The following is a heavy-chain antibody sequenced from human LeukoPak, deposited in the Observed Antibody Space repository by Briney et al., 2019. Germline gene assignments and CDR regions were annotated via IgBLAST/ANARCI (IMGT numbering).Heavy chain of an antibody. D-gene: IGHD3-10*01. CDR2: IYHSGST. CDR3: ARGLWFGESVGAFDI. V-gene: IGHV4-38-2*01. Sequence: SETLSLTCAVSGYSISSGYYWGWIRQPPGKGLEWIGSIYHSGSTYYNPSLKSRVTISVDTSKNQFSLKLSSVTAADTAVYYCARGLWFGESVGAFDIWGQGTKVTVSS. J-gene: IGHJ3*02. CDR1: GYSISSGYY.